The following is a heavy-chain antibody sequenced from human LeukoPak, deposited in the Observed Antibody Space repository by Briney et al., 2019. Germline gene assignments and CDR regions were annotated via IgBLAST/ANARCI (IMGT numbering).Heavy chain of an antibody. CDR1: GFTFSSYS. CDR3: ARDAGYSSGWSHWYFDL. CDR2: IASSSTTI. Sequence: GGSLRPSCAASGFTFSSYSMNWVRQAPGKGLEWVSYIASSSTTIYYADSVKGRFTISRDNAKNSLYLQMNSLRDEDTAVYYCARDAGYSSGWSHWYFDLWGRGTLVTVSS. J-gene: IGHJ2*01. D-gene: IGHD6-19*01. V-gene: IGHV3-48*02.